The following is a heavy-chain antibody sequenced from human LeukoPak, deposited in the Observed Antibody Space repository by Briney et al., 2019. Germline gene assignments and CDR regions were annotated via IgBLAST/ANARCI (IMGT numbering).Heavy chain of an antibody. V-gene: IGHV3-30*04. CDR3: ARDRRSDGDYVLDY. Sequence: PGGSLRLSCAASGSTFSSYTIHWVRQAPGKGLEWLAVISNDGSEKYYPDSVKGRFTISRDNSKNTLYLQVNSLRAEDSAVYYCARDRRSDGDYVLDYWGQGTLVTVS. CDR1: GSTFSSYT. D-gene: IGHD4-17*01. CDR2: ISNDGSEK. J-gene: IGHJ4*02.